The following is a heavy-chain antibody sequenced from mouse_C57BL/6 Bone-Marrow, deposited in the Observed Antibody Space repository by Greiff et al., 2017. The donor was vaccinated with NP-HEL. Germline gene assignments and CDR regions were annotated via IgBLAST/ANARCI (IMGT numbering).Heavy chain of an antibody. D-gene: IGHD1-1*01. V-gene: IGHV5-6*01. J-gene: IGHJ4*01. CDR1: GFTFSSYG. CDR3: ARHGGYYYGSFYYAMDY. CDR2: ISSGGSYT. Sequence: EVQGVESGGDLVKPGGSLKLSCAASGFTFSSYGMSWVRQTPDKRLEWVATISSGGSYTYYPDSVKGRFTISRDNAKNTLYLQMSSLKSEDTAMYYCARHGGYYYGSFYYAMDYWGQGTSVTVSS.